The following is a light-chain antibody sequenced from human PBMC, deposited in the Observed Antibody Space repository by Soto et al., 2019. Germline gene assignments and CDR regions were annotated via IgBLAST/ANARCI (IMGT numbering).Light chain of an antibody. CDR3: YSAPDNNRV. J-gene: IGLJ2*01. CDR1: VLAKKY. Sequence: SYELTQPSSVSVSPGQTAGITCSGDVLAKKYARWFQQKPGQAPVLVIHKDTDRPSGIPERFSGSSSGTTVTLTISGAQIEDEADYYCYSAPDNNRVFGGGTKLTVL. CDR2: KDT. V-gene: IGLV3-27*01.